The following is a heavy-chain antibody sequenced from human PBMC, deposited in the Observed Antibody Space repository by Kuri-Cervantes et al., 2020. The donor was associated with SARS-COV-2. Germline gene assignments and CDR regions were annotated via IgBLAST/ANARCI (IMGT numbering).Heavy chain of an antibody. J-gene: IGHJ4*02. CDR3: ARGMAEVSYYFGY. D-gene: IGHD5-24*01. V-gene: IGHV4-38-2*01. CDR1: GYSISSGYY. Sequence: GSLRLSCAVSGYSISSGYYWGWIRQPPGKGLEWIGSIYHSGSTYYNPSLKSRVTISVDTSKNQLPLNVSSVTAADTAVYYCARGMAEVSYYFGYWGQGTLVTDSS. CDR2: IYHSGST.